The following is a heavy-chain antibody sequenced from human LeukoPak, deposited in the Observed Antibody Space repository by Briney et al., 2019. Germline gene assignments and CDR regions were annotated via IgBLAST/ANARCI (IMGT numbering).Heavy chain of an antibody. Sequence: ASVKVSCKASGYTFTGYYMHWVRQAPGQGLEWMGWINPNSGGTNYAQKFQGRVTMTRDTSISTAYMELSRLRSDDTAVYYCARDQYDFWSGSLIGWFDPWGQGTLVTVSS. CDR2: INPNSGGT. J-gene: IGHJ5*02. CDR1: GYTFTGYY. D-gene: IGHD3-3*01. V-gene: IGHV1-2*02. CDR3: ARDQYDFWSGSLIGWFDP.